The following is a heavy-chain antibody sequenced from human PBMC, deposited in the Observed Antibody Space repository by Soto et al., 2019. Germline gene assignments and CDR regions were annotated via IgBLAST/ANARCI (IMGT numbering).Heavy chain of an antibody. CDR2: ISWNGAFI. J-gene: IGHJ4*01. D-gene: IGHD5-18*01. V-gene: IGHV3-9*01. Sequence: GGSLRLSCVGSGFDFDDHAMSWVRQAPGKGLEWVAGISWNGAFIGYANSVRGRFTISRDDAKNSLYLQMNSLRTEDTALDYCTRATYPTLDTEVFWGPGTLVTDSP. CDR1: GFDFDDHA. CDR3: TRATYPTLDTEVF.